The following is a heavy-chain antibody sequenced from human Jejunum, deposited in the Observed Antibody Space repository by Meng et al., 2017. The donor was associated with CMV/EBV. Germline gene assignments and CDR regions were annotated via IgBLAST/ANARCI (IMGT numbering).Heavy chain of an antibody. V-gene: IGHV3-23*01. J-gene: IGHJ4*02. D-gene: IGHD5-18*01. CDR3: AKSLVDTAMDLDE. Sequence: ASGITISSFAMAWVREAPGRGLEWVSTIDISDRTYYADSVGGRLTISRDNSMNTLHLQMNSLGAEDTAVYYCAKSLVDTAMDLDEWSQETLVTVSS. CDR2: IDISDRT. CDR1: GITISSFA.